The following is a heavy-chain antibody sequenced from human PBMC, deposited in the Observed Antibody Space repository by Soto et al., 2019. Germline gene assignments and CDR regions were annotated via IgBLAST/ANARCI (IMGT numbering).Heavy chain of an antibody. CDR1: GFTFTRYS. V-gene: IGHV3-21*06. J-gene: IGHJ4*02. CDR2: ISSTTNYI. Sequence: RLACAACGFTFTRYSMNWVRPAPGEGLEWVSSISSTTNYIYYGDSMKGRFTISRDNAKNSLYLEMNSLRAEDTAVYYCARESDHLPSIFAYRGQGTLVTVSS. CDR3: ARESDHLPSIFAY.